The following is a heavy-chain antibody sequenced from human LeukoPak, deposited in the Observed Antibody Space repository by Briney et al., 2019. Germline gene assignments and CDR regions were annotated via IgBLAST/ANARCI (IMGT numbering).Heavy chain of an antibody. V-gene: IGHV4-59*08. CDR2: IYYSGST. CDR1: GGSISSYY. J-gene: IGHJ4*02. Sequence: SETLSLTCTVSGGSISSYYWSWIRQPPGKGLEWIGYIYYSGSTNYNPSLKSRVTISVDTSKNQFSLELTSVTAADTAVYYCARHGIVDSSRKYYFDYWGQGTLVTVSS. D-gene: IGHD6-13*01. CDR3: ARHGIVDSSRKYYFDY.